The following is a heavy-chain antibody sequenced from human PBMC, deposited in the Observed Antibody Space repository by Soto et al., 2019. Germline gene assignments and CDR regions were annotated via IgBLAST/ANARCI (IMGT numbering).Heavy chain of an antibody. CDR3: ARENSYDSSCLGRGDAFDI. J-gene: IGHJ3*02. CDR1: GYTFTSYY. V-gene: IGHV1-46*01. Sequence: ASVKVSCKASGYTFTSYYMHWVRQAPGQGLEWMGIINPSGGSTSYAQKFQGRVTMTRDTSTSTVYMELSSLRSEDTAVYYCARENSYDSSCLGRGDAFDIWGQGTMVTVSS. CDR2: INPSGGST. D-gene: IGHD3-22*01.